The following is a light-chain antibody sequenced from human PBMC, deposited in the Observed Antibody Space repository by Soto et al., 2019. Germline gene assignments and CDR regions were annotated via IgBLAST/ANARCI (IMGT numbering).Light chain of an antibody. V-gene: IGKV1-6*02. CDR3: LQDYTTPYT. Sequence: IQVTQSPSSLSASLGDTVTITCRTSQAIGEGLSWYQQKPGQAPSLLIFGASSLQSGVPSRFSGGASGTDFTLTISSLQPEDFATYYCLQDYTTPYTFGQGTKLEIK. J-gene: IGKJ2*01. CDR2: GAS. CDR1: QAIGEG.